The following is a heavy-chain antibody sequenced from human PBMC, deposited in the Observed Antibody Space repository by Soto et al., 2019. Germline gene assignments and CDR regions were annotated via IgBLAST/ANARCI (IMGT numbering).Heavy chain of an antibody. CDR2: IYYSGST. V-gene: IGHV4-59*01. Sequence: SETLSLTCTVSGGSISSYYWSWIRQPPGKGLEWIGYIYYSGSTNYNPSLKSRVTISVDTSKNQFSLKLSSVTAADTAVYYCARVILTDYYDAFDIWGQGTMGNVSS. CDR3: ARVILTDYYDAFDI. D-gene: IGHD3-9*01. J-gene: IGHJ3*02. CDR1: GGSISSYY.